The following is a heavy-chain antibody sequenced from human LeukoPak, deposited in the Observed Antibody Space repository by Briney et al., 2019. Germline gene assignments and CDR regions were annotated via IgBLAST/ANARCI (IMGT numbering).Heavy chain of an antibody. CDR3: AKFMTTVTTGVTY. CDR2: FSSVGSYK. D-gene: IGHD4-17*01. Sequence: GGSLRLSCAASGFIFSDYDMNWVRQAPGQGLEWVALFSSVGSYKYYADSVKGRFSISRDNAKSLVYLQMNSLRAEDTAIYYCAKFMTTVTTGVTYWGQGTLVTVSS. CDR1: GFIFSDYD. V-gene: IGHV3-21*04. J-gene: IGHJ4*02.